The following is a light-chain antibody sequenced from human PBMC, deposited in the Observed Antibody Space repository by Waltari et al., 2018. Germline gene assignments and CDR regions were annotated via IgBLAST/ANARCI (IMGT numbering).Light chain of an antibody. Sequence: SYELTQPPSVSVSPGQTARLTCSGQLLTNQYAYWYRQRPGQAPVLVMDKDNARPSGIPGRFSGASSGTTVTLTIIGVQAEDEADYYCQSADTTGVVFGGGTKVTVL. CDR3: QSADTTGVV. CDR1: LLTNQY. CDR2: KDN. J-gene: IGLJ3*02. V-gene: IGLV3-25*02.